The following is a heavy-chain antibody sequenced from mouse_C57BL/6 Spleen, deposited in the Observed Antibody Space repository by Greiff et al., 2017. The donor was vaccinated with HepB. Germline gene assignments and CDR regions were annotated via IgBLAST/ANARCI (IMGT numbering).Heavy chain of an antibody. J-gene: IGHJ3*01. V-gene: IGHV1-67*01. CDR2: ISTYYGDA. CDR1: GYTFTDYA. Sequence: VQRVESGPELVRPGVSVKISCKGSGYTFTDYAMHWVKQSHAKSLEWIGVISTYYGDASYNQKFKDKATMTVDKSSSTAYMELARLTSEDSAVYYCARRGQLRYWSGAYWGQGTLVTVSA. CDR3: ARRGQLRYWSGAY. D-gene: IGHD3-2*02.